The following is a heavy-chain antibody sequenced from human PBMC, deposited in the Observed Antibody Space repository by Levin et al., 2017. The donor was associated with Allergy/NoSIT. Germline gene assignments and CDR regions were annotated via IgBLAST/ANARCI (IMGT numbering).Heavy chain of an antibody. V-gene: IGHV3-74*01. J-gene: IGHJ5*02. CDR1: GLIFSDHW. CDR3: AREVATSSTYYFRGWFDP. Sequence: GGSLRLSCVGSGLIFSDHWMHWVRQVPGKGPVWVSRIDNDGTSTVYADSVKGRFTISRDNAKNTLYLQMNSLRAEDTAVYYCAREVATSSTYYFRGWFDPRGQGTLVTVSS. CDR2: IDNDGTST. D-gene: IGHD3-22*01.